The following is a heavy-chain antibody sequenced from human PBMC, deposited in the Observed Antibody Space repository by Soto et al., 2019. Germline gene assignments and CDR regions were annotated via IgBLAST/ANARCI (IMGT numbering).Heavy chain of an antibody. D-gene: IGHD5-18*01. CDR2: INPSGGST. V-gene: IGHV1-46*01. Sequence: ASVKVSCKASGYTFTSYYIHWVRQAPGQGLEWMGIINPSGGSTSYAQKFQGRVTMTRDTSTSTVYVELSSLRSEDTAVYYCAVSVDTRWFDPWGQGTLVTVSS. CDR1: GYTFTSYY. CDR3: AVSVDTRWFDP. J-gene: IGHJ5*02.